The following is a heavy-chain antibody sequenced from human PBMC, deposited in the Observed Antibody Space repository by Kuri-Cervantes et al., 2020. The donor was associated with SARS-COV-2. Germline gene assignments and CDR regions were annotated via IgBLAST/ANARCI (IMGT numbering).Heavy chain of an antibody. CDR2: IWYDGSNK. V-gene: IGHV3-33*08. J-gene: IGHJ6*02. CDR3: ARDRIAAAGTPYYYYGMDV. CDR1: EFTFSSYW. D-gene: IGHD6-13*01. Sequence: GGSLRLSCAASEFTFSSYWMSWVRQAPGKGLEWVAVIWYDGSNKYYADSVKGRFTISRDNSKNTLYLQMNSLRAEDTAVYYCARDRIAAAGTPYYYYGMDVWGQGTTVTVSS.